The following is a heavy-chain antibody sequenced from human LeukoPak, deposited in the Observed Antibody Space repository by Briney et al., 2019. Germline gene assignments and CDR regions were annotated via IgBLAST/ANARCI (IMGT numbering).Heavy chain of an antibody. CDR1: GGTFSSYA. Sequence: SVKVSCKASGGTFSSYAISRVRQAPGQGLEWMGRIIPIFGTANYAQKFQGRVTITTDESTSTAYMELSSLRSEDTAVYYCAREGGYSSSWPHFDYWGQGTLVTVSS. D-gene: IGHD6-13*01. CDR2: IIPIFGTA. V-gene: IGHV1-69*05. CDR3: AREGGYSSSWPHFDY. J-gene: IGHJ4*02.